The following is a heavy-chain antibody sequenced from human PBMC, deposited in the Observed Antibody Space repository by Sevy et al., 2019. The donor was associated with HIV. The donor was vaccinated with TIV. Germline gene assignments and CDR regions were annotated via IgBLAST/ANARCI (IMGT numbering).Heavy chain of an antibody. CDR2: ISYEGSNI. CDR1: ALTFTRYA. V-gene: IGHV3-30*03. Sequence: GGSLRLSCAASALTFTRYAFHWDRQAPGKGPEWLGVISYEGSNIYYGPSVKGRFTISRDNSKNTLYLQMNDMRTEDTAVYYCARDLHPPGPVRGTNFDYWGRGTLVTVSS. CDR3: ARDLHPPGPVRGTNFDY. D-gene: IGHD1-1*01. J-gene: IGHJ4*02.